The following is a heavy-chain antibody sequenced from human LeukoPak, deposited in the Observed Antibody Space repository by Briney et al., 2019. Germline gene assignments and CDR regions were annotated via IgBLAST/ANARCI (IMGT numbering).Heavy chain of an antibody. CDR1: GFTFTDYA. D-gene: IGHD1-14*01. Sequence: GRSLRLSCAASGFTFTDYAFHWVRQAPGKGLEWVTIISYSGESYADSVRGRFAISRDNSKNTVYLQMDSLRADDTAMYYCARNHFSQNVFDVWGQGTMVTVSS. CDR3: ARNHFSQNVFDV. V-gene: IGHV3-30*01. J-gene: IGHJ3*01. CDR2: ISYSGE.